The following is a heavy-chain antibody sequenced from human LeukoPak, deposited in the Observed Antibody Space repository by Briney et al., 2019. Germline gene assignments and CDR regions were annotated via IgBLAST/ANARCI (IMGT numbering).Heavy chain of an antibody. V-gene: IGHV6-1*01. CDR1: GDSVSSNSAA. CDR2: TYYRSKWYN. D-gene: IGHD2-2*01. Sequence: SQTLSLTCAISGDSVSSNSAAWNWFRQSPSRGLEWLGGTYYRSKWYNDYAASVKSRITINPDTSKNQFSLQLNSVTPEDTAVYYCARVTLRYCDSTPCFNNWFDSWGQGTLVTVSS. J-gene: IGHJ5*01. CDR3: ARVTLRYCDSTPCFNNWFDS.